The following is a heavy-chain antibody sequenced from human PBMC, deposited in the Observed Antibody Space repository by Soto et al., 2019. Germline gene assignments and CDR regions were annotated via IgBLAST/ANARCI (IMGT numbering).Heavy chain of an antibody. CDR1: VGSMLSYY. D-gene: IGHD5-12*01. CDR3: ARRMVATEAFDC. CDR2: IYYAGRT. V-gene: IGHV4-59*08. Sequence: QVRLQESGPGLVKPSETLSLTCTVSVGSMLSYYWSWIRQPPGRGLEWIGFIYYAGRTKNNPSLHCGAXXXVXXSKNQSSLTVPSATAADTAVESGARRMVATEAFDCWGQGTLVTVSS. J-gene: IGHJ4*02.